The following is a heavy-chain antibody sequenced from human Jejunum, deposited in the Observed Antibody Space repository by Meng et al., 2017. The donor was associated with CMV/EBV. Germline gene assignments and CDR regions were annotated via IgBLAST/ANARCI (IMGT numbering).Heavy chain of an antibody. CDR3: AHRRPYGSGSYLDY. Sequence: SGFPLSTSGVSVGWIRQPPGKALEWLALIYWDDDKRYSPSLKDRLTITKDTSKNQVVLTMTNMDPVDTATYYCAHRRPYGSGSYLDYWGQGTPVTVSS. V-gene: IGHV2-5*02. CDR2: IYWDDDK. CDR1: GFPLSTSGVS. J-gene: IGHJ4*02. D-gene: IGHD3-10*01.